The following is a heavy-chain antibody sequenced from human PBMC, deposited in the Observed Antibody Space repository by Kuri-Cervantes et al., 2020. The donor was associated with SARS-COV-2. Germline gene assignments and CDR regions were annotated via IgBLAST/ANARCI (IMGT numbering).Heavy chain of an antibody. CDR2: MNHSGST. Sequence: GPLRPPGAVYGASFRGYYWSWIRQPPGKGLEWIGEMNHSGSTNYNPSLKRRVTISLDTSKNQFSLKLSSVTAADTAVYYCAREVSSEQRVAFDYWGQGTLVTVSS. CDR1: GASFRGYY. CDR3: AREVSSEQRVAFDY. D-gene: IGHD6-6*01. J-gene: IGHJ4*02. V-gene: IGHV4-34*01.